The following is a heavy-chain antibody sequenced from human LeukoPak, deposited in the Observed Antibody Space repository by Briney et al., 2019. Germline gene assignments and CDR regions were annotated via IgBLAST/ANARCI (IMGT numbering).Heavy chain of an antibody. J-gene: IGHJ4*02. CDR3: ARPRGYYDILTGYYDYHFDF. Sequence: ASVKVSCKASGYTFTSYGISWVRQAPGQGLEWMGWISAYNGNTNYAQKLQGRVTMTTDTSTSTAYMELRSLRSDDTAVYYCARPRGYYDILTGYYDYHFDFWGQGTLITVSS. CDR1: GYTFTSYG. CDR2: ISAYNGNT. V-gene: IGHV1-18*01. D-gene: IGHD3-9*01.